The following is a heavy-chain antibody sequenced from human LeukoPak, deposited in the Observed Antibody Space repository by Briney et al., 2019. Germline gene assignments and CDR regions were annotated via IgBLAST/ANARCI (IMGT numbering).Heavy chain of an antibody. J-gene: IGHJ4*02. V-gene: IGHV3-30*18. Sequence: GRSLRLSCAASGFTFSSYGMHWVRQASGKGLEWVAVISYDGSNKYYADSVKGRFTISRDNSKNTLYLQMNSLRAEDTAVYYCAKDRSFEGYCSSTSCYLGFDYWGQGTLVTVSS. CDR1: GFTFSSYG. D-gene: IGHD2-2*01. CDR2: ISYDGSNK. CDR3: AKDRSFEGYCSSTSCYLGFDY.